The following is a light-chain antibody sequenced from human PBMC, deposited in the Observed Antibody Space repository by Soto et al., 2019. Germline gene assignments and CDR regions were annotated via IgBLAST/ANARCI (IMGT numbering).Light chain of an antibody. Sequence: EIVLTQSPGSLSLSPGQRATLSCRASQSVDTTFFAWYQKKPGQAPRLLIYGASKRATGIPDRFSGSGSGTGFTLIISRLVPDDFEVYYCQQYMSSVTFGQGTKVEI. CDR2: GAS. V-gene: IGKV3-20*01. CDR3: QQYMSSVT. CDR1: QSVDTTF. J-gene: IGKJ1*01.